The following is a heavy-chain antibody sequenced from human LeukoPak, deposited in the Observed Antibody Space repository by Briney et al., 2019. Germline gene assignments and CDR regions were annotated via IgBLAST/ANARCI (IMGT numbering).Heavy chain of an antibody. CDR1: GYSISSGYY. CDR2: IYHSGST. D-gene: IGHD2-2*01. V-gene: IGHV4-38-2*02. Sequence: SETLSLTCTVSGYSISSGYYWGWIRQPPGKGLEWLGSIYHSGSTYYNPSLKSRVTISVDTSKNQFSLKLSSVTAADTAVYHCARDCSSTSCYSQRFDPWGQGTLVTVSS. J-gene: IGHJ5*02. CDR3: ARDCSSTSCYSQRFDP.